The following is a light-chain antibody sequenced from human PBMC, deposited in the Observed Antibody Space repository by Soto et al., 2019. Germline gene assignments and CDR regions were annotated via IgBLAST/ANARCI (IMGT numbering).Light chain of an antibody. CDR3: SSYTSSSTYV. V-gene: IGLV2-14*01. CDR2: DVS. Sequence: SVLTQPASVSGSPGQSIAISCTGTSSDVGGYDYVSWYQQHPGKAPKLMIYDVSNRPSGVSNRFSGSKSDNTASLTISGLQAEDEADYYCSSYTSSSTYVFGTGTKVTVL. J-gene: IGLJ1*01. CDR1: SSDVGGYDY.